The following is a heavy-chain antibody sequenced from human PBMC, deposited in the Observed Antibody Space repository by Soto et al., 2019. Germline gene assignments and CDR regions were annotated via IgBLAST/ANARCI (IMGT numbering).Heavy chain of an antibody. Sequence: VGTLSLSCVASGFPLGNYWMAWVRPPPGKRLEFVANIREDGSNKYYADSVKGRFTISRDNSKNTLYLQMNSLRAEDTAVYYCARDCSRTYYYYYGMDVWGQGTTVTVSS. V-gene: IGHV3-7*01. CDR3: ARDCSRTYYYYYGMDV. J-gene: IGHJ6*02. CDR1: GFPLGNYW. D-gene: IGHD2-2*01. CDR2: IREDGSNK.